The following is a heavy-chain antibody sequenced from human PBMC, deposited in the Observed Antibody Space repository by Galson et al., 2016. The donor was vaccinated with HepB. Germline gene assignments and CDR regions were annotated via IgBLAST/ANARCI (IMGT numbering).Heavy chain of an antibody. J-gene: IGHJ4*02. CDR2: ISSSGAST. V-gene: IGHV3-23*01. Sequence: SLRLSCAASGFTFSYYAMTWVRQAPGKGLEWVSGISSSGASTYYADSVKGRFTISRDNSRNTVDLQMSSLRAEDTALYYCAYRNLYCGGDCCLEAPAWDYFDFWGQGTLVTVSS. D-gene: IGHD2-21*01. CDR3: AYRNLYCGGDCCLEAPAWDYFDF. CDR1: GFTFSYYA.